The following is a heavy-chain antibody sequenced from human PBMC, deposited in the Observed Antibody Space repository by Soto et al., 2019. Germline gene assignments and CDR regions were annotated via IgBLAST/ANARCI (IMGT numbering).Heavy chain of an antibody. CDR3: AREAGCGGDGYWRGYYFDY. CDR2: IYHSGST. Sequence: QVHLQESGPGLVKPSGTLSLTCAVSGGSISSSNWWSWVRQPPGKGLEWIGEIYHSGSTNYNPSLKRRITISVDKSKNQFSLKLTSVTAADTAVYYCAREAGCGGDGYWRGYYFDYWGQGTLVTVSS. V-gene: IGHV4-4*02. D-gene: IGHD2-21*02. J-gene: IGHJ4*02. CDR1: GGSISSSNW.